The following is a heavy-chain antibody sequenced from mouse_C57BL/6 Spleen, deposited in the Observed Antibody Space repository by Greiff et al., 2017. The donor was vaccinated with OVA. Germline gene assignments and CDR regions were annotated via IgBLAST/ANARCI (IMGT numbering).Heavy chain of an antibody. CDR2: ITPNYGTT. Sequence: HLQHSCPELVKPVATPHLSFPASVPNFTDYNMNGEKHSNGKNVECLCFITPNYGTTSYNQQFKVKATLTVSQSSSTAYMQLNSLTSEDSAVYYCARDYGSSSFAYWGQGTLGTVSA. CDR1: VPNFTDYN. J-gene: IGHJ3*01. D-gene: IGHD1-1*01. V-gene: IGHV1-39*01. CDR3: ARDYGSSSFAY.